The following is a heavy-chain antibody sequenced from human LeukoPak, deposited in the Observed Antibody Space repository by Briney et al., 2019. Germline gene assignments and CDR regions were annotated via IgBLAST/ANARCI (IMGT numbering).Heavy chain of an antibody. CDR2: VYNTGSS. V-gene: IGHV4-39*01. J-gene: IGHJ4*02. Sequence: SETLSLTCTVSGDPISSSSDYWGWFRQPPGKGLEWIGTVYNTGSSYYNPSLKSRATISVDTSKNQFSLKLSSVTAADTAFFYCARHGHCSDGTCYSVGSWGQGALVTVSS. D-gene: IGHD2-15*01. CDR1: GDPISSSSDY. CDR3: ARHGHCSDGTCYSVGS.